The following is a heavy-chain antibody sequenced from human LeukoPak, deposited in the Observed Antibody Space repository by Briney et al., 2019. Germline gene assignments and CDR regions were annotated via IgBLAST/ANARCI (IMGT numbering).Heavy chain of an antibody. CDR1: GFTFSSYE. CDR2: ISSSSSYK. Sequence: GGSLRLSCAASGFTFSSYEMNWVRQAPGKGLEWVSSISSSSSYKTYADSLKGRFTISRDNVKNSLYLQMNSLRVEDTAVYYCARDGDIVATAADYWGQGTLVTVSS. CDR3: ARDGDIVATAADY. V-gene: IGHV3-21*01. D-gene: IGHD5-12*01. J-gene: IGHJ4*02.